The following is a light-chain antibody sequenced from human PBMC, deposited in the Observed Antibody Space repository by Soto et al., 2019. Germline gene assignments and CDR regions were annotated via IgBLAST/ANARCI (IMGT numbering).Light chain of an antibody. CDR3: QQRSNWPRT. CDR1: QSVNSN. V-gene: IGKV3-11*01. CDR2: DAS. Sequence: EIVLTQSPGTLSLSPGERATLSCRASQSVNSNSAWYQQKPGQAPSLLIYDASNRATGIPARFSGSGSGTDFTLTISSLEPEDFAAYYCQQRSNWPRTFGQGTKVDIK. J-gene: IGKJ1*01.